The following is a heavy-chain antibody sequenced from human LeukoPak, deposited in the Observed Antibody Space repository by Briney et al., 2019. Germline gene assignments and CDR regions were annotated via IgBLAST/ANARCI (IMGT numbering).Heavy chain of an antibody. CDR2: ISYDGSNK. V-gene: IGHV3-30*03. CDR3: ARHKRGYYSPFDI. D-gene: IGHD3-10*01. CDR1: GFTFSYYG. J-gene: IGHJ3*02. Sequence: GRSLRLSCAASGFTFSYYGMHWVRQAPGKGLEWVAVISYDGSNKYYADSVKGRFTISRDNAKNSLYLQMNSLRAEDTAVYYCARHKRGYYSPFDIWGQGTMVTVSS.